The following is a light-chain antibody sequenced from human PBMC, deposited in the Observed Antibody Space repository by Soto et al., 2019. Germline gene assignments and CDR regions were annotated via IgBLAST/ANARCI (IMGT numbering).Light chain of an antibody. CDR1: SSDVGAYNY. CDR2: EVS. CDR3: CSYAGSYTSWV. Sequence: QSALTQPASVSGSPGQSITISCTGTSSDVGAYNYVSWYHQYPGKAPKLMIYEVSNRPSGVPDRFSGSKSGNTASLTISGLQAEDEADYYCCSYAGSYTSWVFGGGTKLTVL. J-gene: IGLJ3*02. V-gene: IGLV2-11*01.